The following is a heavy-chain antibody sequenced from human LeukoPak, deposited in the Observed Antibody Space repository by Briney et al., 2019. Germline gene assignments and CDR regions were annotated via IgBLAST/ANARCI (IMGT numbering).Heavy chain of an antibody. D-gene: IGHD3-22*01. CDR3: AREGFHDTTLGAYDI. CDR1: GYTFTGYY. J-gene: IGHJ3*02. CDR2: INPNSGGT. Sequence: ASVKVSCKASGYTFTGYYMHRVRQAPGQGLEWMGWINPNSGGTDYAQKFQGRVTMTRDTSISTAYMELSRLGSDDTAVYYCAREGFHDTTLGAYDIWGQGTVVTVSS. V-gene: IGHV1-2*02.